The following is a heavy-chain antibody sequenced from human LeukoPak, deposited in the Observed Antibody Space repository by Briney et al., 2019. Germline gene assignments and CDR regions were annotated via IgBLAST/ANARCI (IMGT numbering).Heavy chain of an antibody. V-gene: IGHV1-18*01. J-gene: IGHJ4*02. D-gene: IGHD5-18*01. Sequence: QAPGQGLEWMGWISAYTGNTNYAQNLQGRVTMTTDTSTSTAYMELRSLRSDDTAVYYCARLRAMVSKTLDYWGQGTLVTVSS. CDR3: ARLRAMVSKTLDY. CDR2: ISAYTGNT.